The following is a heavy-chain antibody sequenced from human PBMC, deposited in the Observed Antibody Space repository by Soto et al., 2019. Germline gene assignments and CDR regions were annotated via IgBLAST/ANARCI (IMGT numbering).Heavy chain of an antibody. CDR2: IDPSDSYT. V-gene: IGHV5-10-1*01. CDR3: ARGETAVVHKGVDV. J-gene: IGHJ6*02. Sequence: PGESLKISCEGSGYTFTSYYITWARQLPGKGLEWMGRIDPSDSYTTYNPSFRGHVTISADKSNNTVYLQWSSLKAADRGVYYCARGETAVVHKGVDVWGQGTLVTVSS. D-gene: IGHD5-18*01. CDR1: GYTFTSYY.